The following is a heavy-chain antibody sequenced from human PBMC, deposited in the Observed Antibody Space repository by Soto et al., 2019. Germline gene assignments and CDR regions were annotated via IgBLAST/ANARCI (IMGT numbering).Heavy chain of an antibody. CDR1: GFTFSSYS. CDR2: ISSSSSYI. Sequence: PVGSLRLSCAASGFTFSSYSMNWVRQAPGKGLEWVSSISSSSSYIYYADSVKGRFTISRDNAKNSLYLQMNSLRAEDTAVYYCARADYDFWSGAVFDYWGQGTLVTVSS. D-gene: IGHD3-3*01. CDR3: ARADYDFWSGAVFDY. J-gene: IGHJ4*02. V-gene: IGHV3-21*01.